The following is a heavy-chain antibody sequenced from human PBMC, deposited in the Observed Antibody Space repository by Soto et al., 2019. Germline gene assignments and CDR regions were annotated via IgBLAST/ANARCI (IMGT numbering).Heavy chain of an antibody. CDR3: ASLNNWSSGDGRIDV. D-gene: IGHD1-26*01. J-gene: IGHJ6*02. CDR1: GGTFNTYT. CDR2: IMPLYAKP. Sequence: QVQLVQSGAEVKKPGSSVKVSCKASGGTFNTYTISWVRQVPGQGLEWMGGIMPLYAKPTYAQTFQGRLTIAADEYTSTVYMELNSLRSEDTALYYCASLNNWSSGDGRIDVWGRGTAGSVSS. V-gene: IGHV1-69*01.